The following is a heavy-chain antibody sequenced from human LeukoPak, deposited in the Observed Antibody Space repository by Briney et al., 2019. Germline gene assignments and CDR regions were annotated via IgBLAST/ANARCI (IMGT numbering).Heavy chain of an antibody. CDR1: GGSFSGYY. V-gene: IGHV4-34*01. J-gene: IGHJ6*03. CDR2: MNHSGST. D-gene: IGHD3-10*01. Sequence: SETLCLTCAVYGGSFSGYYWSWIRQPPGKGLEWIGEMNHSGSTNYNPSLKSRVTISVDTSKNQFSLKLSSVTAADTAVYYCARLTKNDSGTYRFGKKKRGYMDVWGKGTTVTISS. CDR3: ARLTKNDSGTYRFGKKKRGYMDV.